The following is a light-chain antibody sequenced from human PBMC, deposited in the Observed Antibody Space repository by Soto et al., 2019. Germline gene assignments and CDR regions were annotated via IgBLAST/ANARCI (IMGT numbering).Light chain of an antibody. Sequence: DIQMTQSPSSLFASVGDRVTITCRASQGIRNNLGWYQQRPGEAPKRLTYGASSLQRGVPSRFSGSGSGTQFTLTISSLRPEDSATYYCLQHDSYPRTFGQGNKLEI. J-gene: IGKJ1*01. CDR2: GAS. CDR3: LQHDSYPRT. CDR1: QGIRNN. V-gene: IGKV1-17*01.